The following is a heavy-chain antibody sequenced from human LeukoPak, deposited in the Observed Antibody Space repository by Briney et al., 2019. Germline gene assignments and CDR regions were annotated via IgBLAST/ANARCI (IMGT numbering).Heavy chain of an antibody. J-gene: IGHJ6*02. V-gene: IGHV3-30-3*01. D-gene: IGHD3-3*01. CDR2: ISYDGSNK. Sequence: GGSLRLSCAASGFTFSSYAMHWVRQAPGKGLEWVAVISYDGSNKYYADSVEGRFTISRDNSKNTLYLQMNSLRAEDTAVYYCARDQAAYYDFWSGGYGMDVWGQGTTVTVSS. CDR1: GFTFSSYA. CDR3: ARDQAAYYDFWSGGYGMDV.